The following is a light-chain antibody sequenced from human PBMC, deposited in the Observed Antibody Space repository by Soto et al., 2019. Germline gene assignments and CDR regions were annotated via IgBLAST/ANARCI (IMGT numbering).Light chain of an antibody. CDR2: GAS. V-gene: IGKV3-15*01. Sequence: EIVMTQSPATLSVSPGERVTLSCRASQDIRSSLAWYQQKPGQAPRRLIYGASTRATGIPARFSGSGSGTEVTLTISSLQSEDFAVYYCQQYNNRPPWTFGQGTKVDI. CDR3: QQYNNRPPWT. CDR1: QDIRSS. J-gene: IGKJ1*01.